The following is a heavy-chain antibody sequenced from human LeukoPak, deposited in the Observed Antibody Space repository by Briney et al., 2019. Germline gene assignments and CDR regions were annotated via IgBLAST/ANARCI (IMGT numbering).Heavy chain of an antibody. Sequence: ASVKLSCKASGYAFTDYYIHWVRQAPGHGLEWMGWINPTSGGTNYAQKFQGRVTMTGDTSISTANMDLSRLISDDTAVYYCARELLGAGYGFDYWGQGTLVTVSS. CDR2: INPTSGGT. V-gene: IGHV1-2*02. D-gene: IGHD3-16*01. J-gene: IGHJ4*02. CDR3: ARELLGAGYGFDY. CDR1: GYAFTDYY.